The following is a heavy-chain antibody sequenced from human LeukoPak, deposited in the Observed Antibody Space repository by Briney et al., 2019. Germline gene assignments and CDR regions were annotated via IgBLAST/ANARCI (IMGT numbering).Heavy chain of an antibody. CDR3: ARDKGGNYYPPDY. V-gene: IGHV1-2*02. Sequence: ASVKVSCTASGYIFTAYYIHWVRQAPGQGLEWMGWINPNTGGTNYAQNFQGRVTMTRDTSVTTAYMDLSRLTSDDTAVYYCARDKGGNYYPPDYWGQGILVTVSS. CDR2: INPNTGGT. CDR1: GYIFTAYY. J-gene: IGHJ4*02. D-gene: IGHD1-26*01.